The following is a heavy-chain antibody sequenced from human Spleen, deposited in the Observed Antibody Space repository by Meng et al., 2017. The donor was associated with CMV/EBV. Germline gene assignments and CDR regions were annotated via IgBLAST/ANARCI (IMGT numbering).Heavy chain of an antibody. CDR1: GGSTSSAEYY. CDR2: IYHSGGT. Sequence: LTCTVSGGSTSSAEYYWSWIRQPPGEGLEWIGYIYHSGGTYYNPSLKSRVTISVDTSKNQFSLRLSSVIAVDTAVYYCARAQTNWFDPWGQGTLVTVSS. V-gene: IGHV4-30-4*08. J-gene: IGHJ5*02. CDR3: ARAQTNWFDP.